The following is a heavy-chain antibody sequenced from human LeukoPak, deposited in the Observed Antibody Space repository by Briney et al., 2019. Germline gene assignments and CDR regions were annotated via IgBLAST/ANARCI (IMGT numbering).Heavy chain of an antibody. V-gene: IGHV3-21*01. D-gene: IGHD1-26*01. CDR2: ISGGSSYL. CDR1: GLTFSTYS. J-gene: IGHJ5*02. Sequence: KPGGSLRLSCAASGLTFSTYSMHWVRQAPGKGLEWVSSISGGSSYLYYADSVKGRFTISRENAKNSLYLQMNGLRAEDTAVYYCARDFRGSYVPWGQGTLVTVSS. CDR3: ARDFRGSYVP.